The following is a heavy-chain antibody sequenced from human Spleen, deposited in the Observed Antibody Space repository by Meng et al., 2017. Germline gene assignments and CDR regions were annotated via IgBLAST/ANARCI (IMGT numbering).Heavy chain of an antibody. D-gene: IGHD2-2*01. CDR1: GYTFTGYY. Sequence: ASVKVSCKASGYTFTGYYIHWVRQAPGQGLEWMGWINPNSGGTKYAQKFQGRVTMTRDTSISTAYMELSSLRSDDTAVYYCARGQPAAPIFPGYWGQGTLVTVSS. J-gene: IGHJ4*02. V-gene: IGHV1-2*02. CDR2: INPNSGGT. CDR3: ARGQPAAPIFPGY.